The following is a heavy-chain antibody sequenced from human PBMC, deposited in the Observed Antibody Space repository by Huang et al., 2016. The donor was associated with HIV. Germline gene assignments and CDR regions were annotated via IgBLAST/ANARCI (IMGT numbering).Heavy chain of an antibody. CDR3: ARDPRIQSWLNFFDY. J-gene: IGHJ4*02. D-gene: IGHD3-22*01. CDR2: INSEGSST. Sequence: EVQLVESGGGLVQPGGSLRLSCAASGFSISSYWMHWVSQAPGKGLGCVSRINSEGSSTSYADSVKGRFTISRENAKNTLYLQMNSLRAEDTAVYYCARDPRIQSWLNFFDYWGQGTLVSVSS. CDR1: GFSISSYW. V-gene: IGHV3-74*01.